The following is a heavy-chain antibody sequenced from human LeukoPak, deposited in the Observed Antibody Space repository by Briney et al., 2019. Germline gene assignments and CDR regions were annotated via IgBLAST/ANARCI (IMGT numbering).Heavy chain of an antibody. J-gene: IGHJ3*01. CDR1: GFTSRSYA. CDR3: AKETRYSVSYFGNSFDV. CDR2: ISGSGGST. Sequence: PGGSLSLSCAASGFTSRSYAMSWVRQAPGQGLEGVSTISGSGGSTSYAASVTGRFSISRDNTKHTLFVQMNSLRAEDTAVYCWAKETRYSVSYFGNSFDVWGQGTLVTVSS. V-gene: IGHV3-23*01. D-gene: IGHD1-26*01.